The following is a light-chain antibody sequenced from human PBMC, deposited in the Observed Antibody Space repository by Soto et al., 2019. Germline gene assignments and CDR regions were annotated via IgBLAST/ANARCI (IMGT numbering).Light chain of an antibody. V-gene: IGKV3-11*01. CDR1: QSVSSY. Sequence: EIVLTQSPATLSLSPGERATLSCRASQSVSSYFAWYQQKPGQAPRLLIYDASNRATGIPARFSGSGSGTAVTLTISSLEPDDFAVYYCQKRGNWPVTFGQGTRVDIK. J-gene: IGKJ1*01. CDR2: DAS. CDR3: QKRGNWPVT.